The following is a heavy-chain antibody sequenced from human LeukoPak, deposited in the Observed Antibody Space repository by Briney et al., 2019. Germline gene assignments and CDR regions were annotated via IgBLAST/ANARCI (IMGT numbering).Heavy chain of an antibody. D-gene: IGHD3-10*01. CDR3: ARGGTEDTMVRGVIFFDY. Sequence: SQTLSLTCAISGDSVSSNSAAWNWIRQSPSRGLEWLGRTYYRSKWYNDYAVSVKSRITINPDTSKNQFSLQLNSVTPEDTAVYYCARGGTEDTMVRGVIFFDYWGQGTLVTVSS. J-gene: IGHJ4*02. V-gene: IGHV6-1*01. CDR2: TYYRSKWYN. CDR1: GDSVSSNSAA.